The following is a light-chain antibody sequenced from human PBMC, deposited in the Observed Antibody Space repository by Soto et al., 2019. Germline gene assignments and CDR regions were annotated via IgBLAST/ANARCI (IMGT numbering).Light chain of an antibody. CDR1: QSISDY. CDR2: ASS. Sequence: DIQMTQSPSSLSASVGDRVTITCRANQSISDYLNWYQQKPGKAPKFLIYASSSLQSGVPSRFHGSGSGTDFTLTISSLQPEDFATYYCQQSYSTPTITFGQGTRLEIK. J-gene: IGKJ5*01. V-gene: IGKV1-39*01. CDR3: QQSYSTPTIT.